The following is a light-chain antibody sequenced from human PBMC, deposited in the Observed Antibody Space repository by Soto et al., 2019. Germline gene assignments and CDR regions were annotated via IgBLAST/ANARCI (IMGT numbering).Light chain of an antibody. Sequence: QSVLTQPASVSGSPGQSITISCAGTTTDVATHDLVSWYQHHPGTAPKVILYEVTKRPSGVSNRFSGSKSGNTASLTISGLQPEDEADYFCCSYAGGNTFVFGGGTKVTVL. CDR2: EVT. CDR3: CSYAGGNTFV. CDR1: TTDVATHDL. J-gene: IGLJ2*01. V-gene: IGLV2-23*02.